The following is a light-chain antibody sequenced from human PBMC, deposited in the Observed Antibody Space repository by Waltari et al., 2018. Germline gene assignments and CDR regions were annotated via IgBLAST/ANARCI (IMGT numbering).Light chain of an antibody. CDR2: GAS. CDR1: QSVSSS. J-gene: IGKJ4*01. V-gene: IGKV3-15*01. CDR3: QQYNNWPPLT. Sequence: EIVMTQSPATLSVSPGERATLSCRASQSVSSSLAWYQQKPGQAPRHLIYGASTRATGIPARFSCSGSGTEFTLTISSLQSEDFAIYYCQQYNNWPPLTFGGGTKVEIK.